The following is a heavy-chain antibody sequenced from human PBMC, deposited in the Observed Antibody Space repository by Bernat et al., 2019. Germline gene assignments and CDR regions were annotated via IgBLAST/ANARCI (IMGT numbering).Heavy chain of an antibody. CDR1: GFTFDDYA. J-gene: IGHJ4*02. Sequence: EVQLLESGGGLVQPGRSLRLSCAASGFTFDDYAMHWVRQAPGKGLEWVSGISWNSGRIVYADSVKGRFTISRDNAKNSLYLQRNSLRAEDTALYYCAKGPYCSGGSCYSNSFDYWGQGTLVTVSS. D-gene: IGHD2-15*01. CDR3: AKGPYCSGGSCYSNSFDY. V-gene: IGHV3-9*01. CDR2: ISWNSGRI.